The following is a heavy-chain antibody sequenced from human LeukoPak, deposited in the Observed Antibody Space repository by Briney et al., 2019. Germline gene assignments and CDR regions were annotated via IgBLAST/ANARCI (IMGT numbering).Heavy chain of an antibody. J-gene: IGHJ4*02. CDR1: GFSFSTYG. V-gene: IGHV3-30*02. CDR3: AKDPTGYYYDSSGYYGGY. Sequence: GGSLRLSCAASGFSFSTYGMHWVRQAPGKGLEWVAFIRFDGSNKYYADSVKGRFTISRDNSKNTLYLQMNSLRAEDTAVYYCAKDPTGYYYDSSGYYGGYWGQGTLVTVSS. D-gene: IGHD3-22*01. CDR2: IRFDGSNK.